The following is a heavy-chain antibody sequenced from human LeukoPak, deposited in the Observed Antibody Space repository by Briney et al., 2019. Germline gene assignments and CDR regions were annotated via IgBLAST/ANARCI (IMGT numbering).Heavy chain of an antibody. Sequence: GGSLRLSCAASGFTFSNYAIHWIRQGPGKGLKWVAIISYDGTNKYYADSVKGRFSISRDDSKNTLYLQMNSLRPEDTAVYYCAKAVGFGEAYGMDVWGQGTTVTVSS. CDR1: GFTFSNYA. V-gene: IGHV3-30*18. J-gene: IGHJ6*02. CDR3: AKAVGFGEAYGMDV. D-gene: IGHD3-10*01. CDR2: ISYDGTNK.